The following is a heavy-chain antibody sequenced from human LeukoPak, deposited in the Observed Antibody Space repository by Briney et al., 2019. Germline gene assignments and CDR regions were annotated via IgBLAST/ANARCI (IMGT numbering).Heavy chain of an antibody. CDR2: IYYSGST. J-gene: IGHJ2*01. D-gene: IGHD4-23*01. CDR1: GGSISSYY. CDR3: AREVRSVDYGGNSGTGYFDL. Sequence: SETLSLTCTVSGGSISSYYWSWIRQPPGKGLEWIGYIYYSGSTNYNPSLKSRVTISVDTSKNQFSLKLSSVTAAATAVYYCAREVRSVDYGGNSGTGYFDLWGRGTLVTVSS. V-gene: IGHV4-59*01.